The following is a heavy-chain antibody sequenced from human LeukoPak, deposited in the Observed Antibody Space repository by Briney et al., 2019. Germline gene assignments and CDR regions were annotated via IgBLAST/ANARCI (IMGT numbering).Heavy chain of an antibody. CDR1: GGSISSYY. J-gene: IGHJ4*02. D-gene: IGHD5-24*01. CDR2: IYYSGSS. V-gene: IGHV4-59*08. CDR3: ARVEMATIIDYYFDY. Sequence: PSETLSLTCAVSGGSISSYYWRWIRQPPGKGLEWIGYIYYSGSSNYTPSLKSRVTISVDTSKNQFSLKLSSVTAADTAVYYCARVEMATIIDYYFDYWGQGTLVTVSS.